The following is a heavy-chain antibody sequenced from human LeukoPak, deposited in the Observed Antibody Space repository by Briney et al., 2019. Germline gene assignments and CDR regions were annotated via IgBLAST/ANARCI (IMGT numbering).Heavy chain of an antibody. J-gene: IGHJ4*02. V-gene: IGHV4-59*01. D-gene: IGHD6-19*01. CDR2: IYYSGTT. Sequence: SETLSLTCTVSGDSISNYYWSWIRQPPGKGLEWMGYIYYSGTTKYNPSLKSRVTISVDTSKNQFSLKLSSVTAADTAVYYCARGAGWYDYWGQGTLVTVS. CDR3: ARGAGWYDY. CDR1: GDSISNYY.